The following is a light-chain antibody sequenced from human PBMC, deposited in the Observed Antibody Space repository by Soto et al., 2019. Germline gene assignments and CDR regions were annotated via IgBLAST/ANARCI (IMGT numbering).Light chain of an antibody. J-gene: IGLJ3*02. CDR3: ATWDDGLYGPV. V-gene: IGLV1-44*01. CDR2: RDN. Sequence: QSVLTQPPSASGTPGQRVTISCSGSRSNIGSNPVQWYLQVPGTAPKLVIYRDNERPSGVPDRFSGSKSGTSASPAISGRQSEDEADYHCATWDDGLYGPVFGGGTKVTVL. CDR1: RSNIGSNP.